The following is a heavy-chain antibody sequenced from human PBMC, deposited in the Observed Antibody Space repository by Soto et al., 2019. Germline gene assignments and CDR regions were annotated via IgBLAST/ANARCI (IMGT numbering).Heavy chain of an antibody. V-gene: IGHV4-39*01. J-gene: IGHJ5*02. D-gene: IGHD3-10*01. Sequence: TSETLSLTCTVSGGSISSSSYYWGWIRQPPGKGLEWIGSIYYSGSTYYNPSLKSRVTISVDTSENQFSLKLSSVTAADTAVYYCARNSRVTMVRGVKFWFDPWGQGTLVTVSS. CDR3: ARNSRVTMVRGVKFWFDP. CDR1: GGSISSSSYY. CDR2: IYYSGST.